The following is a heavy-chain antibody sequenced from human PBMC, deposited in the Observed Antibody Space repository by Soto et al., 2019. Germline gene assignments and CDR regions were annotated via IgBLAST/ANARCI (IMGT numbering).Heavy chain of an antibody. CDR3: ARGYKGIALRPVWYFDL. D-gene: IGHD6-6*01. J-gene: IGHJ2*01. Sequence: EVQLVESGGDLVQPGGSLRLSCAASGFTFSSYSMNWVRQAPGKGLEWVSYISSSSGVIYYADSVKGRFAFSRDNAKNSLYLNMISLRDEDTVVYYCARGYKGIALRPVWYFDLWGRGTLVTVSS. V-gene: IGHV3-48*02. CDR2: ISSSSGVI. CDR1: GFTFSSYS.